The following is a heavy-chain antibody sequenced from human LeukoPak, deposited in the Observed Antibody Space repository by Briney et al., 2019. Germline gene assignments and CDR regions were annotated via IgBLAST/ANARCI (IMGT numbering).Heavy chain of an antibody. J-gene: IGHJ4*02. D-gene: IGHD5-12*01. V-gene: IGHV3-73*01. CDR2: IRSKANSYAT. CDR3: TRRLDIVATIPPSFDY. CDR1: GFTFSGSA. Sequence: GGSLRLSCAASGFTFSGSAMHWVRQASGKGLEWVGRIRSKANSYATAYAASVKGRFTISRDDSKNTAYLQMNSLKTEDTAVYYCTRRLDIVATIPPSFDYWGQGTLVTVSS.